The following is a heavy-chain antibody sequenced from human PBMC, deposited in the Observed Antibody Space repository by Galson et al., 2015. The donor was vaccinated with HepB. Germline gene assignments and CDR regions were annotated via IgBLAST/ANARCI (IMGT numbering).Heavy chain of an antibody. CDR2: MNHSGST. CDR3: TREAIYCSGGSCYGGFFQR. CDR1: GGSFRGYY. D-gene: IGHD2-15*01. J-gene: IGHJ1*01. V-gene: IGHV4-34*01. Sequence: LSLTCAVYGGSFRGYYWSWIRQPPGTGLEWIGEMNHSGSTNYNPSLKSRVTISVDTSKKQLSLKLSSVTAADTAVYYCTREAIYCSGGSCYGGFFQRWGQGTLVTVSS.